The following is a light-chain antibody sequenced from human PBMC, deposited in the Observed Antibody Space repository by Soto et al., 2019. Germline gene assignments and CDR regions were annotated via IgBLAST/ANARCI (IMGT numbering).Light chain of an antibody. Sequence: EIVLTQSPGTLSLSPGERATLSCRASQSVSSSYLAWYQQKPGQAPKLLIFGASIRATDIPDRFSGSGSGIDFTLTISRLEPEDFAVYYCQQYGSSPGPYGQGTKVEI. CDR2: GAS. J-gene: IGKJ1*01. CDR1: QSVSSSY. CDR3: QQYGSSPGP. V-gene: IGKV3-20*01.